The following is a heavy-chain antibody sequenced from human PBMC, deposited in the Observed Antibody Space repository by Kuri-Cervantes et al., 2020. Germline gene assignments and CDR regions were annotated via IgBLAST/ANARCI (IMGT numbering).Heavy chain of an antibody. Sequence: GESLKISCAASGFTFSSYWMHWVRQAPGKGLVWVSRINSDGSSTSYADSVKGRFTISRDNAKNTLYLQMNSLRAEDTAVYYCARGRRYSSSSGGYYYYCGMDVWGQGTTVTVSS. J-gene: IGHJ6*02. CDR2: INSDGSST. V-gene: IGHV3-74*01. CDR1: GFTFSSYW. CDR3: ARGRRYSSSSGGYYYYCGMDV. D-gene: IGHD6-6*01.